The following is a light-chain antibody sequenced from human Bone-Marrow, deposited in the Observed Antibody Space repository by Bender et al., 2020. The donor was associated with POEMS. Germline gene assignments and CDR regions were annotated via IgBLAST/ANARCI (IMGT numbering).Light chain of an antibody. CDR1: SSDVGAYNY. CDR2: DVG. Sequence: QSALTQPASVSGSPGQSITISCTGTSSDVGAYNYVSWYQQHPGKAPKLMIYDVGNRPSGVPDRFSGSKSGTSVSLAITGLQAEDEADYYCQSFDTSLSGWVFGAGTKLTV. V-gene: IGLV2-14*01. CDR3: QSFDTSLSGWV. J-gene: IGLJ3*02.